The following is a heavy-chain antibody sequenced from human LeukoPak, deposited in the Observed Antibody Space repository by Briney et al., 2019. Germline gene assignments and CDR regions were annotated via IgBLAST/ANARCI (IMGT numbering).Heavy chain of an antibody. CDR2: INHSGST. CDR3: ARTATTVDTAMGY. V-gene: IGHV4-34*01. CDR1: GGSFSVYY. J-gene: IGHJ4*02. D-gene: IGHD5-18*01. Sequence: SETLSLTCAVYGGSFSVYYWSWIRQPPGKGLEWIGEINHSGSTNYNPSLKSRVTISVDTSKNQFSLKLSSVTAADTAVYYCARTATTVDTAMGYWGQGTLVTVSS.